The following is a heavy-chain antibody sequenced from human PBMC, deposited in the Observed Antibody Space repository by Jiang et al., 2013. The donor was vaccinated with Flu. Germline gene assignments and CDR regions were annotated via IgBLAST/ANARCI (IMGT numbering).Heavy chain of an antibody. J-gene: IGHJ4*02. CDR3: AREVYEDYFDY. V-gene: IGHV4-39*07. CDR2: IYYSGST. Sequence: GLVKPSETLSLTCTVSGGSISSTSYSWGWIRQPPGKGLEWIGSIYYSGSTNYNPSLKSRVTISVDTSKSQFSLKLRSVTAADTAVYYCAREVYEDYFDYWGQGTLVAVSS. D-gene: IGHD5/OR15-5a*01. CDR1: GGSISSTSYS.